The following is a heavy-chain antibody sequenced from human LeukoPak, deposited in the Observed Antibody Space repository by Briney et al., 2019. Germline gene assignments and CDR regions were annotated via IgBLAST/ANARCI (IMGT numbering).Heavy chain of an antibody. CDR1: GYSISSGYY. J-gene: IGHJ3*02. D-gene: IGHD3-16*01. Sequence: PSETLSLTCTVSGYSISSGYYWGWIRPPPGKGLEWIGSIYHSGSTHYNPALKSGETISEDTSKHQFSLKLSSVTAADTAVYYCARESGGEGAFDIWGQGTMVTVSS. V-gene: IGHV4-38-2*02. CDR2: IYHSGST. CDR3: ARESGGEGAFDI.